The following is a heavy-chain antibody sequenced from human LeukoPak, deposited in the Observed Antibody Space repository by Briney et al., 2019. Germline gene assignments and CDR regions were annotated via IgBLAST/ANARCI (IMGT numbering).Heavy chain of an antibody. CDR3: ARCQSGSSYRAFDI. V-gene: IGHV3-7*01. D-gene: IGHD1-26*01. CDR2: IKEDGSET. Sequence: GGSLRLSCVASGFTLNSYWMKWVRHTPGKGLEWVANIKEDGSETNYVDSVRGRFTIPRDNAKNSVHLQMNTLRAEDTAVYYCARCQSGSSYRAFDIWGQGTMVTVSS. J-gene: IGHJ3*02. CDR1: GFTLNSYW.